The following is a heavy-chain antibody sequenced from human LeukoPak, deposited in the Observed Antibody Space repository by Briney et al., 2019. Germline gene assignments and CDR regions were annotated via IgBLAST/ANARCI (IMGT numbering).Heavy chain of an antibody. J-gene: IGHJ5*02. CDR2: INWNGGST. Sequence: GSLRLSCAASGFTFSDYYMSWVRQAPGKGLEWVSGINWNGGSTGYADSVKGRFTISRDNAKNSLYLQMNSLRAEDTALYYCARDKRDGVFDPWGQGTLVTVSS. D-gene: IGHD5-24*01. V-gene: IGHV3-20*04. CDR1: GFTFSDYY. CDR3: ARDKRDGVFDP.